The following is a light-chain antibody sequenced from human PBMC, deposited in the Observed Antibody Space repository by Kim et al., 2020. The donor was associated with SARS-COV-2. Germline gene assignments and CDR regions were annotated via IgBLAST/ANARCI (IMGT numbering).Light chain of an antibody. V-gene: IGLV1-40*01. Sequence: QSVLTQPPSVSGAPGQRVTISCTGSSSNIGAGYDVHWYQQLPGTAPKLLIYANSNRPSGVPDRFSGSKSATSASLAITGLQAEDEANYYCQSYDTSLSAWVFGGGTKLTVL. CDR1: SSNIGAGYD. CDR2: ANS. J-gene: IGLJ3*02. CDR3: QSYDTSLSAWV.